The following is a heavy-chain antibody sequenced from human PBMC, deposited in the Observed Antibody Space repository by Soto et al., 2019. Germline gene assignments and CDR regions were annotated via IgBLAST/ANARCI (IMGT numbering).Heavy chain of an antibody. J-gene: IGHJ3*02. Sequence: EVQLVQSGAEVKKPGESLKISCKGSGYSFTSYWIGWVRQMPGKGLEWMGIIYPGDSDTRYSPSFQGQVTISADKSISTAYLQWGSLKASDTAMYYCARRKEVLVPAAMPGYAFDIWGQGTMVTVSS. V-gene: IGHV5-51*01. CDR2: IYPGDSDT. D-gene: IGHD2-2*01. CDR3: ARRKEVLVPAAMPGYAFDI. CDR1: GYSFTSYW.